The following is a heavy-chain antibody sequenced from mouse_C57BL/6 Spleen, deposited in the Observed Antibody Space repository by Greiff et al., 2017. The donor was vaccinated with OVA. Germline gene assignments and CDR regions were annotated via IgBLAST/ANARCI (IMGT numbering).Heavy chain of an antibody. CDR3: ASLTGTGDAMDY. D-gene: IGHD4-1*01. CDR1: GFTFSSYG. J-gene: IGHJ4*01. V-gene: IGHV5-6*01. CDR2: ISSGGSYT. Sequence: EVQLQESGGDLVKPGGSLKLSCAASGFTFSSYGMSWVRQTPDKRLEWVATISSGGSYTYYPDSVKGRFTISRDNAKNTLYLQMSSLKSEDTAMYYCASLTGTGDAMDYWGQGTSVTVSS.